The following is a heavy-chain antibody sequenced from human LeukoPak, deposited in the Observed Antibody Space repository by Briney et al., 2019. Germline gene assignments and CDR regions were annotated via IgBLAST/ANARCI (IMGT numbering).Heavy chain of an antibody. Sequence: PSETLSLTCAVYGGSFSGYYWSWIRQPPGKGLEWIGEIDHSGGTNYNPSLKSRVTISVDTSKNQFSLKLSSVTAADTAVYYCARARGGSGSYYELNFDYWGQGTLVTVSS. J-gene: IGHJ4*02. CDR3: ARARGGSGSYYELNFDY. D-gene: IGHD3-10*01. V-gene: IGHV4-34*01. CDR1: GGSFSGYY. CDR2: IDHSGGT.